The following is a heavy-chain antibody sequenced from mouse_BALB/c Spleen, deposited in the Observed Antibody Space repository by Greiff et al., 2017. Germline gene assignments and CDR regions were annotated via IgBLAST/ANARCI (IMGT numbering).Heavy chain of an antibody. J-gene: IGHJ4*01. D-gene: IGHD1-1*01. CDR3: ARNYYGSSMDY. V-gene: IGHV5-9-4*01. Sequence: DVHLVESGGGLVKPGGSLKLSCAASGFTFSSYAMSWVRQSPEKRLEWVAEISSGGSYTYYPDTVTGRFTISRDNAKNTLYLEMSSLRSEDTAMYYCARNYYGSSMDYWGQGTSVTVSS. CDR2: ISSGGSYT. CDR1: GFTFSSYA.